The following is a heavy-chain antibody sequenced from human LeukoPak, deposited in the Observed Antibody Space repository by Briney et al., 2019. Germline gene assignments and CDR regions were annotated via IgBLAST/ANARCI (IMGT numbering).Heavy chain of an antibody. V-gene: IGHV3-21*01. D-gene: IGHD2-2*02. Sequence: GGSLRLSCAASGFTFSSYSMNWVRQAPGKGLEWVSSISSSSSYIYYADSVKGRFTISRDNAKNSLYLQMNSLRAEDTAVYYCARDEAVPAAIDDAFDIWGQGTMVTVSS. CDR1: GFTFSSYS. J-gene: IGHJ3*02. CDR3: ARDEAVPAAIDDAFDI. CDR2: ISSSSSYI.